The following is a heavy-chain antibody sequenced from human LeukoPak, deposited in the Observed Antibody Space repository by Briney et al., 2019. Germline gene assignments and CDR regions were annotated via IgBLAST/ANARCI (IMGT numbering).Heavy chain of an antibody. CDR1: GFTFSSYG. V-gene: IGHV3-73*01. Sequence: PGRSLRLSCAASGFTFSSYGMHWVRRASGKGLEWVGRIRSKANNYATAYATSVKGRFTLSSDDSKNTAYLQMNSLKTEDTAVYYCIRGAASGSYYGFDVWGQGATVTVSS. D-gene: IGHD1-26*01. CDR2: IRSKANNYAT. J-gene: IGHJ6*02. CDR3: IRGAASGSYYGFDV.